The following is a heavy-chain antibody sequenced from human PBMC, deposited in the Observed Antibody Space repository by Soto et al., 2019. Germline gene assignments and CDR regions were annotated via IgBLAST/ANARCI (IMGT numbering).Heavy chain of an antibody. CDR2: IYPADSDT. D-gene: IGHD2-15*01. CDR3: ARLLGYCSGSSCYNYYYAMDV. V-gene: IGHV5-51*01. CDR1: GYSFTSYW. J-gene: IGHJ6*02. Sequence: GESLKISCKGSGYSFTSYWIGWVRQMPGKGLEWMGSIYPADSDTRYSPSFQGQVTISADKSISTAYLQWSSVKASDTAMYYCARLLGYCSGSSCYNYYYAMDVWGQGTTVTVSS.